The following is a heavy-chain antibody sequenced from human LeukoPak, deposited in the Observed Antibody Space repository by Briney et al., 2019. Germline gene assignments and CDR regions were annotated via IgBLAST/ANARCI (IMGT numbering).Heavy chain of an antibody. CDR1: GFSFSSYG. Sequence: PGGSLRLSCAGSGFSFSSYGMHWVRQAPGKGLEWMAFIRSDGSNKYYADSVKGRFTISRDNSKNTLYLQMNRLRAEDTAVYYCARGENYYDSSGYSPPLGYFDLWGRGTLVTVSS. CDR2: IRSDGSNK. D-gene: IGHD3-22*01. CDR3: ARGENYYDSSGYSPPLGYFDL. V-gene: IGHV3-30*02. J-gene: IGHJ2*01.